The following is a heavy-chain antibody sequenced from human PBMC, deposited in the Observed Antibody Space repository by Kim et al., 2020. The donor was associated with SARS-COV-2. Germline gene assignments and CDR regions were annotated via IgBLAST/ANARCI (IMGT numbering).Heavy chain of an antibody. D-gene: IGHD3-3*01. CDR2: ISYDGSNK. CDR3: AKTTETYYDFWSGLDY. Sequence: GGSLRLSCAASGFTFSSYGMHWVRQAPGKGLEWVAVISYDGSNKYYADSVKGRFTISRDNSKNTLYLQMNSLRAEDTAVYYCAKTTETYYDFWSGLDYWGQGTLVTVSS. CDR1: GFTFSSYG. V-gene: IGHV3-30*18. J-gene: IGHJ4*02.